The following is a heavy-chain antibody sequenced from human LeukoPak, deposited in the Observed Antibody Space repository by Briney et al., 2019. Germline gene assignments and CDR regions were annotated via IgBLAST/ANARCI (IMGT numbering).Heavy chain of an antibody. CDR2: ISSSSSTI. Sequence: PGGSLRLSCAASGFTFSSYSMNWVRQAPGKGLEWVSYISSSSSTIYYADSVKGRFTISRDNAKNSLYLQMNGLRAEDTAVYYCARDLGTRITIFGVVIEEGDYFDYWGQGTLVTVSS. CDR1: GFTFSSYS. D-gene: IGHD3-3*01. V-gene: IGHV3-48*04. J-gene: IGHJ4*02. CDR3: ARDLGTRITIFGVVIEEGDYFDY.